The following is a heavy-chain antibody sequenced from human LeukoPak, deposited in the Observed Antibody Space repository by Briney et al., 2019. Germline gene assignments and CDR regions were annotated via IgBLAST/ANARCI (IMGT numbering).Heavy chain of an antibody. CDR1: GGSISSSSYY. J-gene: IGHJ4*02. V-gene: IGHV4-39*01. CDR2: IYYSGST. CDR3: ARHSGEGGDFWSGYSSPSPFDY. D-gene: IGHD3-3*01. Sequence: SETLSLTCTVSGGSISSSSYYWGWIRQPPGKGLEWIGSIYYSGSTYYNPSLKSRVTISVDTSKNQFSLKLSSVTAADTAVYYCARHSGEGGDFWSGYSSPSPFDYWGQGTLVTVSS.